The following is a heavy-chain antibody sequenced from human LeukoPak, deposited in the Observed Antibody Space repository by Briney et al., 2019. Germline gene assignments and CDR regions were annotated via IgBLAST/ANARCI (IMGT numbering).Heavy chain of an antibody. CDR3: ARRESSGRFVGY. CDR2: INPNSGGT. D-gene: IGHD3-22*01. J-gene: IGHJ4*02. CDR1: GYTFTGYY. V-gene: IGHV1-2*02. Sequence: ASVTVSCKASGYTFTGYYMHWVRQAPGQGLEWMGWINPNSGGTNYAQKFQGRVTMTRDTSISTAYMEPSRLRSDDTAVYYCARRESSGRFVGYWGQGTLVTVSS.